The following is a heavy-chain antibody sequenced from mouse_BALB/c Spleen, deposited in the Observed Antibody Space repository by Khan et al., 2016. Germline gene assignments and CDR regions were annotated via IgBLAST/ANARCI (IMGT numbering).Heavy chain of an antibody. D-gene: IGHD2-10*01. Sequence: VQLQQSGAELVRPGALVKLSCKASGFNIKDYYIHWVKQRPEQGLEWIGWIDPENGDTIYDPKFQGKASITADTSSNTAYLQLSSLTSEDTAVYYCARPYYGNLAWFGYWGQGTLVTVSA. CDR1: GFNIKDYY. V-gene: IGHV14-1*02. J-gene: IGHJ3*01. CDR2: IDPENGDT. CDR3: ARPYYGNLAWFGY.